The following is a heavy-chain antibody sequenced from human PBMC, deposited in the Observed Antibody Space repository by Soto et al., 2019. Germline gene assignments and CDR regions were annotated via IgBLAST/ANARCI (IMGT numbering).Heavy chain of an antibody. Sequence: ASVKVSCKASGYTFTGYYMHWVRQAPGQGLEWTGWINPNSGGTNYAQKFQGRVTMTRDTSISTAYMELSRLRSDDTAVYYCARGPDYYDSSGRLFYYYYYGMDVWGQGTTVTVSS. CDR2: INPNSGGT. V-gene: IGHV1-2*02. CDR1: GYTFTGYY. J-gene: IGHJ6*02. D-gene: IGHD3-22*01. CDR3: ARGPDYYDSSGRLFYYYYYGMDV.